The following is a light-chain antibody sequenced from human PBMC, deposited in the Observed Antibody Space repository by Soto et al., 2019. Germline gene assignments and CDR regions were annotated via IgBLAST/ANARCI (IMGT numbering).Light chain of an antibody. CDR3: MQALKPPYT. CDR1: QSLLYENGYTY. V-gene: IGKV2-28*01. CDR2: LAS. Sequence: DIVMTQSPLSLPVTPGEPASISCRSSQSLLYENGYTYLDWYVQKPGQPPQLLISLASNRPSGVPERFSVSVSVTDFTLKISRVETEDVGVYYCMQALKPPYTFGRGTKLDIK. J-gene: IGKJ2*01.